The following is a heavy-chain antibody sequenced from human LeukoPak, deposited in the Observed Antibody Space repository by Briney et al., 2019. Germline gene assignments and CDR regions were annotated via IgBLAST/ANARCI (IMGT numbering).Heavy chain of an antibody. J-gene: IGHJ4*02. V-gene: IGHV4-34*01. CDR3: AGAVAGGGYYFDY. CDR1: GGSLSGYY. Sequence: SETLSLTCAVYGGSLSGYYWSWIRQPPGKGLEWIGEINHSGSTNYNPSLKSRVTISVDTSKNQFSLKLSSVTAADTAVYYCAGAVAGGGYYFDYWGQGTLVTVSS. CDR2: INHSGST. D-gene: IGHD6-19*01.